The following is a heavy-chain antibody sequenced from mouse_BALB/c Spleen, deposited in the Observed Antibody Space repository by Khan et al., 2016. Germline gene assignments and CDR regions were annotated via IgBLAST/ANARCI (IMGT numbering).Heavy chain of an antibody. CDR3: ARGYGPWVAY. D-gene: IGHD1-2*01. CDR2: IDPANGNT. V-gene: IGHV14-3*02. Sequence: EVQLVESGAELVKPGASVKLSCTASGFNIKDTYMHWVNQRPEQGLEWIGRIDPANGNTKYDPKFQGKATITADTSSNTAYLQLSSLTSEDTAVYYCARGYGPWVAYWGQGTLVTVSA. CDR1: GFNIKDTY. J-gene: IGHJ3*01.